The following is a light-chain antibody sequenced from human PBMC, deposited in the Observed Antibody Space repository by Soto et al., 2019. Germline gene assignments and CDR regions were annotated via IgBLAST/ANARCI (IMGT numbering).Light chain of an antibody. Sequence: QSALTQPPSASGSPGQSVTISCTGTSSDVGGYNYVSWYQQHPGKAPKVMIYEVTKRPSGVPDHFSGSKSGNTASLTVSGLQAEDEADYYCSSYAGSNNVVFGGGTQLTVL. CDR3: SSYAGSNNVV. CDR1: SSDVGGYNY. V-gene: IGLV2-8*01. J-gene: IGLJ2*01. CDR2: EVT.